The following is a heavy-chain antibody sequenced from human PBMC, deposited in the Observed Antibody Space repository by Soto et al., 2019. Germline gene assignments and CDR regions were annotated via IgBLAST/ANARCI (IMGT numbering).Heavy chain of an antibody. CDR3: ARDGAGIAAI. D-gene: IGHD6-13*01. J-gene: IGHJ4*02. CDR1: GGTFSSYA. Sequence: ASVKVSCKASGGTFSSYAISWVRQAPGQGLEWMGGIIPIFGTANYAQKFQGRVTITADESTSTAYMELSSLRSEDTAVYYCARDGAGIAAIWGQGTLVTVSS. CDR2: IIPIFGTA. V-gene: IGHV1-69*13.